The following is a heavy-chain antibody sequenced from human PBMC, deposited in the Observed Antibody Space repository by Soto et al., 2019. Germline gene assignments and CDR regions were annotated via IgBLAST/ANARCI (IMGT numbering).Heavy chain of an antibody. V-gene: IGHV3-7*01. CDR3: AGHPHGDYIFVDL. J-gene: IGHJ4*02. CDR2: IMQDGSEK. CDR1: GFSFSNHW. Sequence: GGSLRLSCVASGFSFSNHWMSWVRQAPGKGLEWVANIMQDGSEKNYGDPVKGRFTISRDNAKNSLYLLMTSLRAEDTAGYCCAGHPHGDYIFVDLWGRGTLVTVSS. D-gene: IGHD4-17*01.